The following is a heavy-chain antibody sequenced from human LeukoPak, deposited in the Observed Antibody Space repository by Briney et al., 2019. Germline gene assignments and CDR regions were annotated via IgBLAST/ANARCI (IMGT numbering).Heavy chain of an antibody. CDR2: IRSKANSYAT. Sequence: GGSLRLSCAASGFTFRGSAMHWVRHASGKGLEGVGRIRSKANSYATAYAASVKGRLTISRDDSKNTAYLQMNSLKTEDTAVYYCTSRGSYQFDGDYWGQGTLVTVSS. J-gene: IGHJ4*02. CDR3: TSRGSYQFDGDY. D-gene: IGHD1-26*01. V-gene: IGHV3-73*01. CDR1: GFTFRGSA.